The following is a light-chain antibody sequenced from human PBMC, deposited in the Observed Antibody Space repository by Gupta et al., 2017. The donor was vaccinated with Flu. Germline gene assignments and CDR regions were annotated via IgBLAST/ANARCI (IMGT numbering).Light chain of an antibody. J-gene: IGKJ2*01. CDR2: DTS. CDR3: QQRSDLPMFT. CDR1: QSVSTY. Sequence: EIVLTQSPATLSLSPGERAILSCRASQSVSTYLAWYQQKPGQAPRLLMYDTSKRVAGIPARFGGSGLGKEVTLTNSTREQEEFAVYYCQQRSDLPMFTFGQGTRIDIK. V-gene: IGKV3-11*01.